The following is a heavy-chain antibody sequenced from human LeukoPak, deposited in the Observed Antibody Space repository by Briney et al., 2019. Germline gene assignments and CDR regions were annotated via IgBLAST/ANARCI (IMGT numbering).Heavy chain of an antibody. CDR3: ARVVLGYCSGGSCPGGYYYYMDV. J-gene: IGHJ6*03. V-gene: IGHV3-48*02. D-gene: IGHD2-15*01. Sequence: GGSLRLSCTVSGSTFNSHSMNWVRQAPGKGLEWISYISSRGSAVYSAVSVKGRFTISRDNANNSLFLQMNSLREEDTAVYYCARVVLGYCSGGSCPGGYYYYMDVWGKGTSVTVSS. CDR2: ISSRGSAV. CDR1: GSTFNSHS.